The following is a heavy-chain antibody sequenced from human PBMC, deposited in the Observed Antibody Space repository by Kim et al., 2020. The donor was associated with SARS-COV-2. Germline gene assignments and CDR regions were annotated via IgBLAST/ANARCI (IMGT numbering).Heavy chain of an antibody. V-gene: IGHV3-30-3*01. CDR1: GFTFSSYA. Sequence: GGSLRLSCAASGFTFSSYAMHWVRQAPGKGLEWVAVISYDGSNKYYADSVKGRFTISRDNSKNTLYLQMNSLRAEDTAVYYCARGPLWFGELLPALDYWGQGTLVTVSS. CDR2: ISYDGSNK. D-gene: IGHD3-10*01. J-gene: IGHJ4*02. CDR3: ARGPLWFGELLPALDY.